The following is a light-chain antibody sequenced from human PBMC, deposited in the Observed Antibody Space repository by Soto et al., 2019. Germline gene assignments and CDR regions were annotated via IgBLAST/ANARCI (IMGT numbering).Light chain of an antibody. Sequence: QPVLTQSPSASASLGASVKLTCTLSSGHSSYAIAWHQQQPEKGPRYLMKLNSDGSHSKGDGIPDRFSGSSSGAERYLTISSLQSEDAADYYCQTWGTGIHWVFGGGTKVTVL. J-gene: IGLJ3*02. CDR2: LNSDGSH. V-gene: IGLV4-69*01. CDR1: SGHSSYA. CDR3: QTWGTGIHWV.